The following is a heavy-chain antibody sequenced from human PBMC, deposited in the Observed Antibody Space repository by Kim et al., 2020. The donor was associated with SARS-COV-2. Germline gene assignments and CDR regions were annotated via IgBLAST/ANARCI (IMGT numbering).Heavy chain of an antibody. CDR1: GFTFSSYS. J-gene: IGHJ3*02. CDR2: ISSSSSYI. Sequence: GGSLRLSCAASGFTFSSYSMNWVRQAPGKGLEWVSSISSSSSYIYYADSVKGRFTISRDNAKNSLYLQMNSLRAEDTAVYYCAKDSSGHDAFDIWGQGTMVTVSS. D-gene: IGHD3-22*01. V-gene: IGHV3-21*01. CDR3: AKDSSGHDAFDI.